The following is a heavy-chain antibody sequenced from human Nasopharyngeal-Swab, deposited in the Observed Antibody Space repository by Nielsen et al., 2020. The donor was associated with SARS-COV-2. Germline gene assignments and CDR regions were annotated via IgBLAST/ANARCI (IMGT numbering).Heavy chain of an antibody. V-gene: IGHV4-59*01. CDR1: GGSISSYY. CDR3: AREGYYYDSSGPRGGYYYYYMDV. J-gene: IGHJ6*03. CDR2: IYYSGST. Sequence: SETLSLTCTVSGGSISSYYWSWIRQPPGKGLEWIGYIYYSGSTNYNPSLKSRVTISVDTPKNQFSLKLSSVTAADTAVYYCAREGYYYDSSGPRGGYYYYYMDVWGKGTTVTVSS. D-gene: IGHD3-22*01.